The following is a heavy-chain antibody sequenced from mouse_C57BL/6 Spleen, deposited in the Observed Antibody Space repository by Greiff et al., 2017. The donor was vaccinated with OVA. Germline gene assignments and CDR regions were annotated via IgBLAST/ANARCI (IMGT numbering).Heavy chain of an antibody. Sequence: QVQLQQPGAELVKPGASVKLSCKASGYTFTSYWMPWVKQRPGQGLEWIGMIHPNSGSTNYNEKFKSKATLTVDKSSSTAYMQLSSLTSEDSAVYYCARGGKNGYYDYWGQGTTLTVSS. CDR2: IHPNSGST. D-gene: IGHD2-3*01. J-gene: IGHJ2*01. CDR3: ARGGKNGYYDY. CDR1: GYTFTSYW. V-gene: IGHV1-64*01.